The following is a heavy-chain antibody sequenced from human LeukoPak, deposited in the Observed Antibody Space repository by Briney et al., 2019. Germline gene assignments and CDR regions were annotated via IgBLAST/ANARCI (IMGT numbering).Heavy chain of an antibody. CDR1: GYTFTSHG. CDR3: AKQITYNYVWGSYNWFDP. D-gene: IGHD3-16*01. Sequence: GASVKVSCKASGYTFTSHGISWVRQAPGQGLEWMGWISAYNGITNYAQKLQGRVTMTTDTSTSTAYMELRSLRSDDTAIYYCAKQITYNYVWGSYNWFDPWGQGTLVTVSS. V-gene: IGHV1-18*01. CDR2: ISAYNGIT. J-gene: IGHJ5*02.